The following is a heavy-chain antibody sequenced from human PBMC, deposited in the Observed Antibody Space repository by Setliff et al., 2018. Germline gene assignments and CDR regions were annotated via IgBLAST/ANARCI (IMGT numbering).Heavy chain of an antibody. Sequence: SETLSLTCTVSGGSMGSYYWTWIRQSAGKGLEWIGRVYTTGSTAFNPSLNSRVTMSLDKSKNQFSLKLYSVTAAGTAVYFCARVRITPYCMDVWGKGTTVTVSS. J-gene: IGHJ6*03. D-gene: IGHD3-10*01. V-gene: IGHV4-4*07. CDR3: ARVRITPYCMDV. CDR2: VYTTGST. CDR1: GGSMGSYY.